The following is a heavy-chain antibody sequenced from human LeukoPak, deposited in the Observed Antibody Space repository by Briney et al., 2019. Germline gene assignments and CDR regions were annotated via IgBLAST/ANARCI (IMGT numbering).Heavy chain of an antibody. D-gene: IGHD6-6*01. J-gene: IGHJ4*02. CDR3: ARLGSSSGY. CDR2: IYYSGST. Sequence: SETLSLTCTVSGGSISSSSYSWGWIRQPPGKGLEWIGSIYYSGSTYYNPSLKSRVTISVDTSKNQFSLKLSSVTAADTAVYYCARLGSSSGYWGQGTLVTVSS. CDR1: GGSISSSSYS. V-gene: IGHV4-39*01.